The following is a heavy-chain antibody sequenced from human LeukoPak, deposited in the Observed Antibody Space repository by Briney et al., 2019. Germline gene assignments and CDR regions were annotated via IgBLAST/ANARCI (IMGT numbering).Heavy chain of an antibody. D-gene: IGHD3-10*01. Sequence: SETLSLTCTVSGGSISSSSYYWGSIRQPPGKGLEWIGSIYYSGSTYYNPSLKSRVAISVDTSKNQFSLKLSSVTAADTAVYYCARRYYGSGRHIYYFDYWGQGTLVTVSS. V-gene: IGHV4-39*01. CDR3: ARRYYGSGRHIYYFDY. CDR1: GGSISSSSYY. J-gene: IGHJ4*02. CDR2: IYYSGST.